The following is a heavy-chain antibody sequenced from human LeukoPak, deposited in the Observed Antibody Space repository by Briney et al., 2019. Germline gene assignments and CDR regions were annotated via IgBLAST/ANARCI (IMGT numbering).Heavy chain of an antibody. Sequence: PSETLSLTCTVSGGSISGYYWSWIRQPPGKGLEWIGCIYYTGSTSYNPSLRSRVTISVDTSKNHFSLKLSSVTAADTAVYYCARYGGSPSNYFGRWGQGTLITDSS. J-gene: IGHJ4*02. CDR3: ARYGGSPSNYFGR. CDR1: GGSISGYY. V-gene: IGHV4-59*08. D-gene: IGHD1-26*01. CDR2: IYYTGST.